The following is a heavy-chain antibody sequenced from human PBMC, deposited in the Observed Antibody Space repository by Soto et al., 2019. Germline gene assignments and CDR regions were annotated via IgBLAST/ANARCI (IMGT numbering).Heavy chain of an antibody. CDR1: GFTFSSYG. J-gene: IGHJ4*02. V-gene: IGHV3-33*01. CDR2: IWYDGSNK. CDR3: ATGVAGTGDYFDY. Sequence: QVQLVESGGGVVQPGRSLRLSCAASGFTFSSYGMHWVRQAPGKGLEWVAVIWYDGSNKYYADSVKGRFTISRDNSKNTLYLQMNSLRAEDTAVYYCATGVAGTGDYFDYWGQGTLVTVSS. D-gene: IGHD6-19*01.